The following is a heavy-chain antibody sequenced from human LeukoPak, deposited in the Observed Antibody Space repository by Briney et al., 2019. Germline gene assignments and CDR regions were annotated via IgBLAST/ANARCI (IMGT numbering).Heavy chain of an antibody. J-gene: IGHJ6*03. Sequence: PGGSLRLSCAASGFTVSSNYMSWVRQAPGKGLERVSVIYSGGSAYYADSVKGRFTISRDNSKNTLYLQMNSLRAEDTAVYYCARDTRDYDDYYYYYMDVWGKGTTVTVSS. V-gene: IGHV3-66*02. CDR3: ARDTRDYDDYYYYYMDV. CDR1: GFTVSSNY. D-gene: IGHD3-16*01. CDR2: IYSGGSA.